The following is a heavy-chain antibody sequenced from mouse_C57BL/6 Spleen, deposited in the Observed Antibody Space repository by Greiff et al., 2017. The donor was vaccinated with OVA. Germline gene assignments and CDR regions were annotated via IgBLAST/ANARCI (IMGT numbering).Heavy chain of an antibody. D-gene: IGHD1-1*01. CDR3: TDGSSSFDY. CDR1: GFTFSNYW. Sequence: EVKLMESGGGLVQPGGSMKLSCVASGFTFSNYWMNWVRQSPEKGLEWVAQIRLKSDNYATHYAESVKGRFTISRDDSKSSVYLQMNNLRAEDTGIYYCTDGSSSFDYWGQGTTLTVSS. CDR2: IRLKSDNYAT. J-gene: IGHJ2*01. V-gene: IGHV6-3*01.